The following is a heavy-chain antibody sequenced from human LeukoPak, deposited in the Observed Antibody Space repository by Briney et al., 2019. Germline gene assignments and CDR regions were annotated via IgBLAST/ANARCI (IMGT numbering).Heavy chain of an antibody. D-gene: IGHD6-19*01. J-gene: IGHJ4*02. V-gene: IGHV3-48*01. Sequence: GESLRLSCAASGFTFSSYSMNWVRQAPGKGLEGVSYISSSSSTIYYADSVKGRFTISRDNAKNSLYLQMNSLRAEDTAVYYCARDLGSSGWFTFDYWGQGTLVTVSS. CDR2: ISSSSSTI. CDR3: ARDLGSSGWFTFDY. CDR1: GFTFSSYS.